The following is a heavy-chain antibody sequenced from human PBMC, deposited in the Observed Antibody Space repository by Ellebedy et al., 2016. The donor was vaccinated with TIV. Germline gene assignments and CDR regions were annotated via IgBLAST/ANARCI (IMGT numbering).Heavy chain of an antibody. V-gene: IGHV1-2*02. CDR1: GYTFTSYY. D-gene: IGHD4/OR15-4a*01. Sequence: ASVKVSXXASGYTFTSYYMHWVRQAPGQGLEWMGWINPNSGGTNYAQKFQGRVTMTRDTSISTAYMELSRLRSDDTAVYYCARPQRVLGDWYFDLWGRGTLVTVSS. CDR3: ARPQRVLGDWYFDL. CDR2: INPNSGGT. J-gene: IGHJ2*01.